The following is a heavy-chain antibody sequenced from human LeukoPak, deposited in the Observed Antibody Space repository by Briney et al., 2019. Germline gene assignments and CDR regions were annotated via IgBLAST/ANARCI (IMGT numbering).Heavy chain of an antibody. Sequence: GGSLRLSCAASGFTFSSYGMHWVRQAPGKGLEWVAFIWYDGINKYYGDPVKGRFTISRDDSKNTLYLQMNSLSAEDTAVYYCAREVRGVIDFDCWGQGTLVTVSS. CDR1: GFTFSSYG. J-gene: IGHJ4*02. V-gene: IGHV3-33*01. D-gene: IGHD3-10*01. CDR2: IWYDGINK. CDR3: AREVRGVIDFDC.